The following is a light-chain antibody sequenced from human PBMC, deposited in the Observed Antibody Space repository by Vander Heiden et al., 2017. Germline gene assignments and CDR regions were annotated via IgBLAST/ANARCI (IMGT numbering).Light chain of an antibody. J-gene: IGKJ3*01. CDR3: QQSNSTPYT. Sequence: IQLTQSPPSLSAAVGDRVTITCRASQSISSYLNWYQQKPGKAPKLLIYAASSLQSGVPARFSGSGSGTDFTLTISSLQPEDFATYYCQQSNSTPYTFGQGTNVDIK. CDR1: QSISSY. CDR2: AAS. V-gene: IGKV1-39*01.